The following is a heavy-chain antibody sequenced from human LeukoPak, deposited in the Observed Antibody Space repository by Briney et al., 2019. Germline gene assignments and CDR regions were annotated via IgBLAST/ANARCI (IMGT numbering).Heavy chain of an antibody. D-gene: IGHD3-3*01. V-gene: IGHV3-7*01. CDR2: IKQDGSEK. J-gene: IGHJ4*02. CDR1: GFTFSSYW. CDR3: ARDLPSEFWSGYYTSIGY. Sequence: GGSLRLSCAASGFTFSSYWMSWVRQAPGKGLEWVSNIKQDGSEKYYVDSVKGRFTISRDNAKNSLYLQMNSLRAEDTAVYYCARDLPSEFWSGYYTSIGYWGQGTLVTVSS.